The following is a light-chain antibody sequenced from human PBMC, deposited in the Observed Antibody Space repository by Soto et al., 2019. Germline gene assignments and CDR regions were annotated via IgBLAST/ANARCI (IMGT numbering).Light chain of an antibody. J-gene: IGLJ2*01. CDR3: YSYTSSITVL. Sequence: QSALTQPASVSGSPGQSITISCTGISSDVGGYNYVSWYQQHPGKAPKLMIYDVSNRRSGVSNRFSGSKSGNTASLTISGLKDEDEADYYCYSYTSSITVLFGGGTKLTVL. V-gene: IGLV2-14*01. CDR1: SSDVGGYNY. CDR2: DVS.